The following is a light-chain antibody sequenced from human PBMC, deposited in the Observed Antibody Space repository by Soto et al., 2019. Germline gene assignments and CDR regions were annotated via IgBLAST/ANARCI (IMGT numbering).Light chain of an antibody. J-gene: IGKJ2*01. CDR3: QQHNNWPPYT. V-gene: IGKV3-11*01. CDR2: DAS. Sequence: EIVLTQSPATLSLSPGERATLSCRASQSVSSYLAWYQQKPGQAPRLLIYDASNRATGIPARFSGSGSGTDFTLTISSLEPEDFAVYYCQQHNNWPPYTCGQGTKLEIK. CDR1: QSVSSY.